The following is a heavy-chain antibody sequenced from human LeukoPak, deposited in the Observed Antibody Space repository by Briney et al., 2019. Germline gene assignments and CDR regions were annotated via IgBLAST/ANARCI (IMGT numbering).Heavy chain of an antibody. V-gene: IGHV1-24*01. CDR3: TTGKIYCSTTSCSDDY. CDR1: GDTLTALS. D-gene: IGHD2-2*01. Sequence: ASVTLSCMVSGDTLTALSMHWVRQAPGKGLEWMGGFHPEDGETIYAQKFQGRVTMTEDTSTDTAYMELSSLRSDDTAVYYCTTGKIYCSTTSCSDDYWGQGTLVTVSS. CDR2: FHPEDGET. J-gene: IGHJ4*02.